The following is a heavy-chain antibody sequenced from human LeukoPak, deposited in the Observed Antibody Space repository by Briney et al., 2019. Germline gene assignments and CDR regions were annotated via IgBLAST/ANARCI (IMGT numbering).Heavy chain of an antibody. CDR1: GYTFTSYG. Sequence: SVKVSCKASGYTFTSYGISWVRQAPGQGLEWMGGIIPIFGTANYAQKFQGRVTITADESTSTAYMELSSLRSEDTAVYYCARAPAPVVVVPAADYYYYYYMDVWGKGTTVTVSS. CDR2: IIPIFGTA. V-gene: IGHV1-69*13. D-gene: IGHD2-2*01. J-gene: IGHJ6*03. CDR3: ARAPAPVVVVPAADYYYYYYMDV.